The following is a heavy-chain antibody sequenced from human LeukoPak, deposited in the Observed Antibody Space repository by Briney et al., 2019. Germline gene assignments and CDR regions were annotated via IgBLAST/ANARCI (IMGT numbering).Heavy chain of an antibody. CDR1: GGTFSSYA. V-gene: IGHV1-69*13. D-gene: IGHD6-19*01. CDR3: ARRDSSGWYSAYFDY. J-gene: IGHJ4*02. CDR2: IIPIFGTA. Sequence: VASVTVSCTASGGTFSSYAISWVRQAPGQGLEWMRGIIPIFGTANYAQKFQGRVTITADESTSTAYMELSSLRSEDTAVYYCARRDSSGWYSAYFDYWGQGTLVTVSS.